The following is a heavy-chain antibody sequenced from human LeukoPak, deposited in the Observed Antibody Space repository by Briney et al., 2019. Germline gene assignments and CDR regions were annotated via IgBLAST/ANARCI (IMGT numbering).Heavy chain of an antibody. D-gene: IGHD3-9*01. CDR1: GFTFSSYA. V-gene: IGHV3-30*04. CDR3: ARGQLRYFDWLLF. Sequence: GGSLRLSCAASGFTFSSYAMHWVRQAPGKGLEWVAVISYDGSNKYYADSVKGRFTISRDNSKNTLYLQMNSLRAEDTAVYYCARGQLRYFDWLLFWGQGTLVTVSS. CDR2: ISYDGSNK. J-gene: IGHJ4*02.